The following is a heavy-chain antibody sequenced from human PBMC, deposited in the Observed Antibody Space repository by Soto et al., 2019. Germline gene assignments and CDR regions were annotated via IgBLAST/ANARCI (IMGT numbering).Heavy chain of an antibody. D-gene: IGHD1-26*01. CDR1: GFTFSDYY. CDR2: ISSGSII. J-gene: IGHJ5*02. V-gene: IGHV3-11*01. CDR3: ARERSGSYFP. Sequence: QVQLVESGGGLVKPGGSLRLSCAASGFTFSDYYMSWIRQAPGKGLEWVSYISSGSIIYYADSVKGRFTISRDNAKNSLYLQMNSLRAEDTAVYYCARERSGSYFPWGQGTLVTVSS.